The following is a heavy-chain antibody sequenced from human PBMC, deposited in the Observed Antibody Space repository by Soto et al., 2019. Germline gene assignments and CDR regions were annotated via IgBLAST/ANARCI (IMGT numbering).Heavy chain of an antibody. CDR2: IIPLFGTT. CDR1: GDTFKNCV. D-gene: IGHD3-10*01. Sequence: QVQVAQSGVEVRRPGSSVKVSCKASGDTFKNCVISWVRQAPGQGLEWMGGIIPLFGTTDFAQRFQGRLTITTDESTTTASMELSRLRSEDTATYYCAAELGFGKLSVVWGQGTTVIVSS. J-gene: IGHJ6*02. V-gene: IGHV1-69*01. CDR3: AAELGFGKLSVV.